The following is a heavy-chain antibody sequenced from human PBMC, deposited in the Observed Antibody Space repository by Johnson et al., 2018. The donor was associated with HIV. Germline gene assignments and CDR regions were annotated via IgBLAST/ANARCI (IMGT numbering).Heavy chain of an antibody. V-gene: IGHV3-11*04. Sequence: VQLVESGGGVVRPGGSLRLSCAASGFTFRDYDMSWNRQAPGKGLEWISYISSTSSTIDYVDSVKGRFTISRDNAKNSLYLQMNSLRAEDTAVYYCAKTYSGSNRDAFDIWGQGTMVTVSS. J-gene: IGHJ3*02. CDR1: GFTFRDYD. CDR3: AKTYSGSNRDAFDI. CDR2: ISSTSSTI. D-gene: IGHD1-26*01.